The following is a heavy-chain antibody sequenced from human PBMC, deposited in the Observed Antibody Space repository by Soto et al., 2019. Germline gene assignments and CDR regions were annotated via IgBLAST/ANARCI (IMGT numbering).Heavy chain of an antibody. CDR1: GCTFSSYA. Sequence: GGSRRLSCAASGCTFSSYAMSWVRQAPGKGLEWVSAISGSGGSTYYADSVKGRFTISRDNSKNTLYLQMNSLRAEDTAVYYCAKDSAMVRGVIPTFDYWGQGTLVTVSS. V-gene: IGHV3-23*01. J-gene: IGHJ4*02. CDR2: ISGSGGST. D-gene: IGHD3-10*01. CDR3: AKDSAMVRGVIPTFDY.